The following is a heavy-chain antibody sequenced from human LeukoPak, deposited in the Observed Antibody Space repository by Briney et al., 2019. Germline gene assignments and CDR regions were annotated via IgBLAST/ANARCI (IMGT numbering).Heavy chain of an antibody. J-gene: IGHJ6*03. V-gene: IGHV3-66*03. D-gene: IGHD3-3*01. CDR1: GFTLTTNY. Sequence: GGSLRLSCAASGFTLTTNYMTWVRQAPGKGLEWVSVIYISGNTYYTDSVKGRFTISRDNSKNTLYLQMNSLRPEDTAVYYYARDHMRGYIFMDVWGKGTTVTVSS. CDR2: IYISGNT. CDR3: ARDHMRGYIFMDV.